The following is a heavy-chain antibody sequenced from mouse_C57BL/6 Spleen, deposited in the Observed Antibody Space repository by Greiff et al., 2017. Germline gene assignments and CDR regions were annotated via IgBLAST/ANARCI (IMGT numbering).Heavy chain of an antibody. D-gene: IGHD2-4*01. CDR1: GYTFTSYW. CDR2: IDPNSGGT. V-gene: IGHV1-72*01. CDR3: AKEGFYYDYDEGYAMDY. J-gene: IGHJ4*01. Sequence: QVQLQQPGAELVKPGASVKLSCKASGYTFTSYWMHWVKQRPGRGLEWIGRIDPNSGGTKYNEKFKSKATLTVDKPSSTAYMQRSSLTSEDSAVYYCAKEGFYYDYDEGYAMDYWGQGTSVTVSS.